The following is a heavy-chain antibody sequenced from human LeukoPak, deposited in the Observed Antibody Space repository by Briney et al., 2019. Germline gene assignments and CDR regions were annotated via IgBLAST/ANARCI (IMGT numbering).Heavy chain of an antibody. CDR1: GGSFSGYY. CDR3: AGGRPFDY. Sequence: SETLSLTCAVYGGSFSGYYWSWIRQPPGKGLEWIGEINHSGSTNYNPSLKSRVTISVDTSKNQFSLKPSSVTAADTAVYYCAGGRPFDYWGQGTLVTVSS. V-gene: IGHV4-34*01. D-gene: IGHD6-6*01. CDR2: INHSGST. J-gene: IGHJ4*02.